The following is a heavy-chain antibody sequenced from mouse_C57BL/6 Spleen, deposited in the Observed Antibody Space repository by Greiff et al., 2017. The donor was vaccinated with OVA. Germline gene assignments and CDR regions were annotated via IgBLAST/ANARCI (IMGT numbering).Heavy chain of an antibody. D-gene: IGHD5-1*01. CDR2: INPNNGGT. CDR1: GYTFTDYY. V-gene: IGHV1-26*01. CDR3: SIPYDYAMDY. J-gene: IGHJ4*01. Sequence: EVQLQQSGPELVKPGASVKISCKASGYTFTDYYMNWVKQSHGKSLEWIGDINPNNGGTSYNQKFKGKATLTVDKSSSTAYMELRSLTSEDSAVYYCSIPYDYAMDYWGQGTSVTVSS.